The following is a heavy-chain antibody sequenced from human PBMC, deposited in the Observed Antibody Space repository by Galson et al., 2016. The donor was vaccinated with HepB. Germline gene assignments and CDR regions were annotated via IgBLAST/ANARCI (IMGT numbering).Heavy chain of an antibody. CDR2: VFSGGMT. D-gene: IGHD5-12*01. CDR3: TGVSIGYVQIDY. CDR1: GLIVSDSY. V-gene: IGHV3-53*03. J-gene: IGHJ4*02. Sequence: SLRLSCAPSGLIVSDSYMSWVRQAPGKGLEWISVVFSGGMTLYSESAKGRFIISRDTSRNTVFLQMNSLQVEDTAVYFCTGVSIGYVQIDYWGQGTLVTVSP.